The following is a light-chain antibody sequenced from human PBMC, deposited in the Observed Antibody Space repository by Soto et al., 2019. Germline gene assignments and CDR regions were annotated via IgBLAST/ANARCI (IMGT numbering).Light chain of an antibody. CDR1: QSINTY. CDR2: GAS. J-gene: IGKJ5*01. CDR3: QQSLSTPIT. V-gene: IGKV1-39*01. Sequence: DIQMTQSPSSLSASVGDRVTITCRASQSINTYLHWYQQKPGKAPKLLIFGASGLQGGVPSRFSGSGSGTDFTLTLSSLQPEDFATYYGQQSLSTPITCGQGTRLEIK.